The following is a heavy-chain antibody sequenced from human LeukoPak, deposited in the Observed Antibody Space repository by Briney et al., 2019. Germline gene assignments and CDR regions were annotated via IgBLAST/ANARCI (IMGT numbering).Heavy chain of an antibody. CDR1: RYTFARYY. CDR2: INPNSGGT. CDR3: ARARLAGSGWYEGFDS. D-gene: IGHD6-13*01. J-gene: IGHJ4*02. Sequence: ASVNVSCKASRYTFARYYMHWVGQAPGQGREGMGWINPNSGGTNYAQKFQGRVTMTRDTSISTAYMELSRLRSDETGVYYCARARLAGSGWYEGFDSWGQRTLVTVSS. V-gene: IGHV1-2*02.